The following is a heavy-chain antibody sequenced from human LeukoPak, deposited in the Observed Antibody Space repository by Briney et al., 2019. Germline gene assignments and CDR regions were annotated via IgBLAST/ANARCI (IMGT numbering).Heavy chain of an antibody. CDR3: AKDVVGATTDNWFDP. J-gene: IGHJ5*02. CDR2: ISYDGSNK. Sequence: GGSLRLSCAASGFTFSSYGMHWVRQAPGKGLEWVAVISYDGSNKYYADSVKGRFTISRDNSKNTLYLQMNSLRAEDTAVYYCAKDVVGATTDNWFDPWGQGTLVTVSS. D-gene: IGHD1-26*01. CDR1: GFTFSSYG. V-gene: IGHV3-30*18.